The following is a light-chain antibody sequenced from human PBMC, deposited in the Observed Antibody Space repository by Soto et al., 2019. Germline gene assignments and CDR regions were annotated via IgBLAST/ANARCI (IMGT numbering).Light chain of an antibody. CDR1: QGVGSW. CDR2: TAS. J-gene: IGKJ1*01. Sequence: DIQMTQSPSSLSASVGDRVTITCRASQGVGSWLAWYQQKPGKAPKLLIYTASTLQSGVPSRFSGSGSGTEFTLTISSLQPDDFATYYCQHYNSYSEAFGQGTKVDI. V-gene: IGKV1D-16*01. CDR3: QHYNSYSEA.